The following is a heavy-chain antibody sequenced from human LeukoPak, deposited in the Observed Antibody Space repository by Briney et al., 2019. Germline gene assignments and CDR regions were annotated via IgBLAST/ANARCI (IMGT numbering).Heavy chain of an antibody. CDR2: ISVNGDT. Sequence: GGSLRLSCAAPDSSFSSHGMHWVRQAPGRGLEWVAGISVNGDTSHIDSVRGRFTISRENAKNSLYLQMNSLRADDTAVYYCAKCSTPGYTSGWCNWIDPWSQGTLVTVSS. D-gene: IGHD6-19*01. J-gene: IGHJ5*02. V-gene: IGHV3-13*01. CDR3: AKCSTPGYTSGWCNWIDP. CDR1: DSSFSSHG.